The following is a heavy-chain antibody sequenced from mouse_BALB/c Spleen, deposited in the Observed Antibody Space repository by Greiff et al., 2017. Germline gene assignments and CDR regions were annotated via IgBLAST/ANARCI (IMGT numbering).Heavy chain of an antibody. Sequence: QVQLQQSGPELVKPGASVRISCKASGYTFTSYYIHWVKQRPGQGLEWIGWIFPGDGSTKYNEKFKGKATLTTDKSSSTAYMQLSRLTSEDSAVYFCAMDDFAWFAYWGQGTLVTVSA. D-gene: IGHD2-4*01. CDR3: AMDDFAWFAY. V-gene: IGHV1S56*01. CDR2: IFPGDGST. CDR1: GYTFTSYY. J-gene: IGHJ3*01.